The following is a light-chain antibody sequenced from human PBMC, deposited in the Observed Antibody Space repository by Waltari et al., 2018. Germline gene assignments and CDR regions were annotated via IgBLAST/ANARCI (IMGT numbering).Light chain of an antibody. CDR3: QSYDSALSAV. V-gene: IGLV1-40*01. Sequence: QSVLTQPPSVSGVPGQGVTIPCTGSSPNIGAGYDVHWYQQLPGAAPKLLIYAYSNRPSGVPDRFYGSKSGTSASLAITGLQAEDEADYYCQSYDSALSAVFGGGTKVTVL. J-gene: IGLJ3*02. CDR2: AYS. CDR1: SPNIGAGYD.